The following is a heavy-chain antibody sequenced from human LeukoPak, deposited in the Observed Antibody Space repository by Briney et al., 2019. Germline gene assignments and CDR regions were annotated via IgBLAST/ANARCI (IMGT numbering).Heavy chain of an antibody. D-gene: IGHD5-18*01. CDR1: GFTFSSQA. Sequence: GGSLRLSCAASGFTFSSQAMRWVRQTPGKGLEWVSSIDGSSSDIYYADSVKGRFTISRDNSKNTMYLEVNRLRAEDTAVYYCARGYTYFVSWGQGTLVTVSS. J-gene: IGHJ4*02. V-gene: IGHV3-23*01. CDR2: IDGSSSDI. CDR3: ARGYTYFVS.